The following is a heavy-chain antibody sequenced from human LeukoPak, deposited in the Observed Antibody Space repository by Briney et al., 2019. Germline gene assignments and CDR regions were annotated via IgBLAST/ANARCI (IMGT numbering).Heavy chain of an antibody. CDR2: ISAYNGNT. CDR1: GYTFTSYG. J-gene: IGHJ4*02. V-gene: IGHV1-18*01. Sequence: GASVKVSCKASGYTFTSYGISWVRQAPGQGLEWMGWISAYNGNTNYAQKLQGRVTMTTDTSTSTAYMELRSLRSEDTAVYYCARPRDGSGWLLFDYWGQGTLVTVSS. CDR3: ARPRDGSGWLLFDY. D-gene: IGHD6-19*01.